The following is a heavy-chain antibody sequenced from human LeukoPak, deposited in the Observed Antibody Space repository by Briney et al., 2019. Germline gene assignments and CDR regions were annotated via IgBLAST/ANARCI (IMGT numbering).Heavy chain of an antibody. CDR1: GVSIRSYY. V-gene: IGHV4-59*01. CDR2: IYYSGST. CDR3: ARDLWELPGGAFDI. J-gene: IGHJ3*02. Sequence: PSETLSLTCTVSGVSIRSYYWSWIRQPPGKGLEWIGYIYYSGSTNYNPSLKSRVTISVDTSKNQFSLKLSSVTAADTAVYYCARDLWELPGGAFDIWGQGTMVTVSS. D-gene: IGHD1-26*01.